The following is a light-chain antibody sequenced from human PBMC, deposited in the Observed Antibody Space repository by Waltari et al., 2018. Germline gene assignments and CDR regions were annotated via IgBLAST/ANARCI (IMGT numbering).Light chain of an antibody. CDR1: QSLSYSSNNKIY. Sequence: DIVMTQSPDSLAVFLGERATINCKSSQSLSYSSNNKIYLAWYQQRPGQPPKLLIYWTSTRESGVPDRFSGSGSGTDFTLTISSLQAEDVAVYYCQQYYSTPYTFGQGTKLEIK. J-gene: IGKJ2*01. CDR2: WTS. V-gene: IGKV4-1*01. CDR3: QQYYSTPYT.